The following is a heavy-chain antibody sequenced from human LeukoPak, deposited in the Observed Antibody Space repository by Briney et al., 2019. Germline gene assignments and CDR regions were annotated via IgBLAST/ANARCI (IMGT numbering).Heavy chain of an antibody. CDR3: AKVLYGSGSYDY. CDR1: GFTFSSYS. Sequence: PGGSLRLSCAASGFTFSSYSMNWVRQAPGKGLEWVSSISSSSSYIYYADSVKGRFTISRDNAKNSLYLQMNSLRAEDTAVYYCAKVLYGSGSYDYWGQGTLVTVSS. CDR2: ISSSSSYI. J-gene: IGHJ4*02. V-gene: IGHV3-21*04. D-gene: IGHD3-10*01.